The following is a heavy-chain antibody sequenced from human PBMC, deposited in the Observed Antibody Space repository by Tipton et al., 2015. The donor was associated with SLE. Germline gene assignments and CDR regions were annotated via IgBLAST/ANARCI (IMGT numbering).Heavy chain of an antibody. V-gene: IGHV4-61*09. CDR3: TRDTSSWYRFFY. J-gene: IGHJ4*02. CDR2: IFTSGST. Sequence: TLSLTCTVSGGSISSINVYWGWVRQPAGKGLEWIGHIFTSGSTNYNPSLKSRETIAIDTSRNQFSLSLASVTAADTAIYYCTRDTSSWYRFFYWSQGTLVTVSS. D-gene: IGHD6-13*01. CDR1: GGSISSINVY.